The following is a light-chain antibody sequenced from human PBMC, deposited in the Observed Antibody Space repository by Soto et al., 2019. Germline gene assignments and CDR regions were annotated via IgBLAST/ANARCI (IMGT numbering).Light chain of an antibody. V-gene: IGLV2-14*01. Sequence: QSALTQPASVSGSPGQSITISCTGTSSVVGGYNYVSWYQQHPGKAPKLMIYDVSNRPSGVSNRFSGSKSGNTASLTISGLQAEDEADYYCTSYTGSSTHVFGTGTKVTVL. CDR1: SSVVGGYNY. J-gene: IGLJ1*01. CDR2: DVS. CDR3: TSYTGSSTHV.